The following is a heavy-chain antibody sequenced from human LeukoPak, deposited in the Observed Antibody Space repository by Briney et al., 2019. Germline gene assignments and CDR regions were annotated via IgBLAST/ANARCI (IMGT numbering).Heavy chain of an antibody. V-gene: IGHV5-51*01. Sequence: GESLKISCQASGYTFTNYWIGWVRQMPGKGLEWMGIIYPGDSDTKYSPSFQGQVTMSADRSIRTAYLQWSSLKASDTAIYYCARRLTAEVWGQGTLVTVSS. CDR3: ARRLTAEV. CDR2: IYPGDSDT. CDR1: GYTFTNYW. D-gene: IGHD7-27*01. J-gene: IGHJ4*02.